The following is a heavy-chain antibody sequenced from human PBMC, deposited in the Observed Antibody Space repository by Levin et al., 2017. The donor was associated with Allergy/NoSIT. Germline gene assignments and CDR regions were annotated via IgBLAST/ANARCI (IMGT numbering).Heavy chain of an antibody. D-gene: IGHD3-10*01. CDR2: ISYDGSNK. J-gene: IGHJ6*02. V-gene: IGHV3-30*18. Sequence: GGSLRLSCAASGFTFSSYGMHWVRQAPGKGLEWVAVISYDGSNKYYADSVKGRFTISRDNSKNTLYLQMNSLRAEDTAVYFCAKDPVGGSYYYYGMDVWGQGTTVTVSS. CDR3: AKDPVGGSYYYYGMDV. CDR1: GFTFSSYG.